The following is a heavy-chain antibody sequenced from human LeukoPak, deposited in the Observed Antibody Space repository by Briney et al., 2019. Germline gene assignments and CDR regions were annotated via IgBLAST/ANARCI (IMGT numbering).Heavy chain of an antibody. CDR2: ITSSSSYI. CDR3: ARDGYSSGWYLTTVFDY. D-gene: IGHD6-19*01. Sequence: PGGSLRLSCAASAFTFSTFSMNWVRQSPGKGLEWVSSITSSSSYIYYADSVKGRFTISRDNAKNSLYLQMNSLRAEDTAVYYCARDGYSSGWYLTTVFDYWAREPWSPSPQ. V-gene: IGHV3-21*01. CDR1: AFTFSTFS. J-gene: IGHJ4*02.